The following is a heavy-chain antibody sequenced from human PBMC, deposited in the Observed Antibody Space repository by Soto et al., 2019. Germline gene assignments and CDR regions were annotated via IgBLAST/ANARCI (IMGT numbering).Heavy chain of an antibody. V-gene: IGHV4-4*02. CDR2: IYHSGSI. Sequence: QVQLQESGPELVKPSGTLSLSCVVSGGSISSTNWWSWVRQPPGRGLEWIGAIYHSGSINYNPSLRSRVTISVDKSKNQFSLNLISVTAADTAVYFCVKEGSGWSYLDHWGQGILVTVSS. CDR3: VKEGSGWSYLDH. J-gene: IGHJ4*02. D-gene: IGHD6-19*01. CDR1: GGSISSTNW.